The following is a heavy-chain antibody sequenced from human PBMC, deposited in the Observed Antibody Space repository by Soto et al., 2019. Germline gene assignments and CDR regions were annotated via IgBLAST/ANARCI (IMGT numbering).Heavy chain of an antibody. V-gene: IGHV3-30-3*01. CDR3: ASKHSYSSSWYGGFDP. Sequence: VQLLESGGGLVQPGGSLRLSCAASGFTFSSYAMHWVRQAPGKGLEWVAVISYDGSNKYYADSVKGRFTISRDNSKKTLDLQMNSQSAEDTAAYYCASKHSYSSSWYGGFDPWGQGTLVTVST. D-gene: IGHD6-13*01. CDR2: ISYDGSNK. J-gene: IGHJ5*02. CDR1: GFTFSSYA.